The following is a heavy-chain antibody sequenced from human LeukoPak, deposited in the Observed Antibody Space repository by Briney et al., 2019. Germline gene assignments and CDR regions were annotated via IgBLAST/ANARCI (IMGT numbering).Heavy chain of an antibody. D-gene: IGHD3/OR15-3a*01. CDR1: GGSISSYY. J-gene: IGHJ6*02. CDR2: IYYSGST. CDR3: ARDIGLDLQASNYYYGMDV. V-gene: IGHV4-59*01. Sequence: SETLSLTCTVSGGSISSYYWSWIRQPPGKGLEWIGYIYYSGSTNYNPSLKSRVTISVDTSKNQFSLKLSSVTAADTAVYYCARDIGLDLQASNYYYGMDVWGQGTTVTVSS.